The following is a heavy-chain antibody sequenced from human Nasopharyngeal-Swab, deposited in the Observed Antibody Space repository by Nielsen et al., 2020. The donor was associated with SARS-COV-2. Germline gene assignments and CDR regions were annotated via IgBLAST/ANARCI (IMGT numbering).Heavy chain of an antibody. V-gene: IGHV6-1*01. Sequence: SETLSLTCAISGDSVSSNTAAWSWIRQSPSRGLEWLGRTYYRSKWYYNYAVSVKSRITISPDTSENQVSLQLNSVTAEDTAVYFCARIAQQAVITWGQGTLVTVSS. CDR3: ARIAQQAVIT. D-gene: IGHD4-23*01. CDR2: TYYRSKWYY. J-gene: IGHJ5*02. CDR1: GDSVSSNTAA.